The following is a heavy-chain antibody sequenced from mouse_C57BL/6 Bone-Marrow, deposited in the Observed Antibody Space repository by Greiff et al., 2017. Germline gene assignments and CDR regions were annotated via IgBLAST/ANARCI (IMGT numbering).Heavy chain of an antibody. Sequence: EVKVVESGGGLVQSGRSLRLSCATSGFTFSDFYMEWVRQAPGKGLEWIAASRNKANDYTTEYSASVKGRFIVSRDTPQSILYLQMNALRAEDTAIYYCARDSMITTGWGQGTTLTVSS. CDR1: GFTFSDFY. CDR3: ARDSMITTG. J-gene: IGHJ2*01. V-gene: IGHV7-1*01. CDR2: SRNKANDYTT. D-gene: IGHD2-4*01.